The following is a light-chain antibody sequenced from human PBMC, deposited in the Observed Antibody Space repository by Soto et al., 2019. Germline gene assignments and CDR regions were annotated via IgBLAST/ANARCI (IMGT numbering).Light chain of an antibody. CDR1: SSDVGNYNL. CDR2: EDT. V-gene: IGLV2-14*02. Sequence: QSALTQPASVSGSPGQSITISCTGISSDVGNYNLVSWYQQHPGKAPKLMIYEDTKRPSGVSNRFSGSRSGNTASLTISGLQAEDEADYYCSSYTSSSTLENVFGTGTKLTVL. J-gene: IGLJ1*01. CDR3: SSYTSSSTLENV.